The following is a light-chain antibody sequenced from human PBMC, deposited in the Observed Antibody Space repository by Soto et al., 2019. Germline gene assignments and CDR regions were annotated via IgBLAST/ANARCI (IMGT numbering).Light chain of an antibody. Sequence: DIQMTQSPSAMSASIGDRVTITCQASQAIGNYLAWFQQKPRQVPKRLIYAASILQRGVPSRFSGSGSETEFTLTISGLQPEDFATYYCLQHDTYPRTFGQGTKVDIK. J-gene: IGKJ2*01. CDR1: QAIGNY. CDR2: AAS. V-gene: IGKV1-17*03. CDR3: LQHDTYPRT.